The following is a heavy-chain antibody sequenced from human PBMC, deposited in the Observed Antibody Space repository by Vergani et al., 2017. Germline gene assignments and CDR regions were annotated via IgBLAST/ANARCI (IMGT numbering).Heavy chain of an antibody. CDR2: ISHDGRNE. Sequence: QIHLLEAGGGVVQPGESLRLSCAASGFTFSLYAMHWVRQAPGKGLEWVAFISHDGRNERSLDSVKGRFSISRDTSKNTLYLDMQNLTPEDTAVYYCAKDRSFNLGEPFDYWGQGTLVTVSS. CDR1: GFTFSLYA. CDR3: AKDRSFNLGEPFDY. V-gene: IGHV3-30*18. J-gene: IGHJ4*02. D-gene: IGHD3-16*02.